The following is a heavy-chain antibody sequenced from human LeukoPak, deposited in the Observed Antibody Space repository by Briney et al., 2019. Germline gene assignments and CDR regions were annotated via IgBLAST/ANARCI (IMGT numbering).Heavy chain of an antibody. CDR2: INHSGST. Sequence: PSETLSLTCAVYGGSFSGYYWSWIRQPPGKGLEWIGEINHSGSTNYNPSLKSRVTISVDTSKNQFSLKLSSVTAADTAVYYCARNLPYYGSGSYSSILYWFDPWGQGTLVTVSS. V-gene: IGHV4-34*01. D-gene: IGHD3-10*01. CDR1: GGSFSGYY. CDR3: ARNLPYYGSGSYSSILYWFDP. J-gene: IGHJ5*02.